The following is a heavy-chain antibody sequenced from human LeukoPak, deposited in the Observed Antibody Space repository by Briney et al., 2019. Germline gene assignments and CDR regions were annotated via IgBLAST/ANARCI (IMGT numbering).Heavy chain of an antibody. Sequence: GGSLRLSCAASGFTFSSYAMHWVRQAPGKGLEWVAVISYDGSNKYYADSVKGRFTTSRDNSKNTLYLQMNSLRAEDTAVYYCARVSYDFWSGYLDYFDYWGQGTLVTVSS. CDR2: ISYDGSNK. V-gene: IGHV3-30*04. CDR1: GFTFSSYA. D-gene: IGHD3-3*01. J-gene: IGHJ4*02. CDR3: ARVSYDFWSGYLDYFDY.